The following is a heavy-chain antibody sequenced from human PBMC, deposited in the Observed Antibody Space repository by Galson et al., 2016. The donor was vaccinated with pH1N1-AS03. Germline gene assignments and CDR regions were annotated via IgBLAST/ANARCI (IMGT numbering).Heavy chain of an antibody. D-gene: IGHD6-13*01. J-gene: IGHJ4*02. V-gene: IGHV2-70*20. Sequence: PALVKPTQTLTLTCSFSGFSLTSPGVCVTWVRQPPGKALEWLATIDSDDDKYYTTSLKTRLTISKDTSKNQVVLTMTNMDPVDTATHSCARVWGAAAGYFDYWGPGNLVVVSS. CDR2: IDSDDDK. CDR1: GFSLTSPGVC. CDR3: ARVWGAAAGYFDY.